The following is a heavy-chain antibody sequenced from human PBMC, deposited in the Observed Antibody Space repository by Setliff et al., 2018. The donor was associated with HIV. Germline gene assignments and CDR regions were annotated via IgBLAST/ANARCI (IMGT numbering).Heavy chain of an antibody. V-gene: IGHV1-69*13. J-gene: IGHJ4*02. CDR1: GGTFSSSA. CDR2: IIPIFDTA. D-gene: IGHD2-2*03. Sequence: GASVKVSRKASGGTFSSSAISWVRQAPGQGLEWMGGIIPIFDTANYAQKFQGRVTITADESTSTAYMELSSLRSEDTAIYYCARDPYGYCTTTTCYVPGYWGQGTLVTVSS. CDR3: ARDPYGYCTTTTCYVPGY.